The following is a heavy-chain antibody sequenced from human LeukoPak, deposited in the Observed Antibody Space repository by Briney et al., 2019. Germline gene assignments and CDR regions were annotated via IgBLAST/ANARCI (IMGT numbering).Heavy chain of an antibody. CDR2: IYSSGST. CDR1: GDSISNFY. J-gene: IGHJ4*02. D-gene: IGHD5-18*01. V-gene: IGHV4-4*07. CDR3: ARVSGPYTAMGPVPNEYYFDY. Sequence: PSETLSLTCTVSGDSISNFYWSWIRQPAGKGLEWIGRIYSSGSTNYNPSLESRVTMSVDTSKKQFSLRLTSVTAADTAVYYCARVSGPYTAMGPVPNEYYFDYWGQGTLVTVSS.